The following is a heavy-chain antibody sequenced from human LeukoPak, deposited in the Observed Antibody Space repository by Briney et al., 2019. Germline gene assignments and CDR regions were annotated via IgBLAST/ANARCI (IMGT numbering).Heavy chain of an antibody. CDR1: GDSISSYY. CDR3: ARLAYCSGATCSDYFDY. Sequence: SETLSLTCTVSGDSISSYYWSWIRQPPGKGLEWIGYIYYSGSTNYSPSLKSRVTISVDTSKNQFSLKLSSVTAADTAVYYCARLAYCSGATCSDYFDYWGQGTLVTVSS. V-gene: IGHV4-59*08. CDR2: IYYSGST. J-gene: IGHJ4*02. D-gene: IGHD2-15*01.